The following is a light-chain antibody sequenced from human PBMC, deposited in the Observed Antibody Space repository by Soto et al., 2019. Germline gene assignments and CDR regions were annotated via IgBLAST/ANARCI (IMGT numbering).Light chain of an antibody. Sequence: DIQMTQSPSTLPASVGDRVTITCRASQSISSWLAWYQQKPGTAPTLLIYHASTLESGVPSRFSGSGSGTEFTLTISSLQPDDFATYYCQQYMSYSFGQGTKVDIK. CDR3: QQYMSYS. CDR1: QSISSW. CDR2: HAS. J-gene: IGKJ1*01. V-gene: IGKV1-5*01.